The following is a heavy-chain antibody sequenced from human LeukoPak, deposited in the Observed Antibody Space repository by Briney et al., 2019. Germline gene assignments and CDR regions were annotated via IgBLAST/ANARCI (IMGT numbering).Heavy chain of an antibody. D-gene: IGHD6-13*01. CDR1: GFTFSDYY. CDR2: ISSSSSYT. Sequence: PGGSLRLSCAASGFTFSDYYMSWIRQAPGKGLEWVSYISSSSSYTNYADSVKGRFTISRGNAKNSLYLQMNSLRAEDTAVYYCARDLRSSSWYPHYWGQGTLVTVSS. V-gene: IGHV3-11*06. J-gene: IGHJ4*02. CDR3: ARDLRSSSWYPHY.